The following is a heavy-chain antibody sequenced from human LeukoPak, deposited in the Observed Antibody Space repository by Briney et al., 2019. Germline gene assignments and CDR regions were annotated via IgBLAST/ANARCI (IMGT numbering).Heavy chain of an antibody. CDR2: ISSSGSTI. J-gene: IGHJ4*02. D-gene: IGHD3-22*01. CDR3: ARVGYYDSSGF. Sequence: PGGSLRLSCAASGFIFSSYEMNWVRQAPGKGLEWISYISSSGSTIYYADSVNGRFTISRDNAENSLYLQMNSLRAEDTAVYYCARVGYYDSSGFWGQGTLVTVSS. CDR1: GFIFSSYE. V-gene: IGHV3-48*03.